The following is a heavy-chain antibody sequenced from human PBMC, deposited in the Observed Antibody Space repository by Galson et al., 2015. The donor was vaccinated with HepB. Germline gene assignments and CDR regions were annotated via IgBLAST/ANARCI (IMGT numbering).Heavy chain of an antibody. D-gene: IGHD6-13*01. V-gene: IGHV3-73*01. J-gene: IGHJ4*02. Sequence: SLRPSCAASGFGFSDSAIHWVRQASGKGLEWVGRIRGKSNNYATEYSASVKGRFTISRDDSKNTAFLQMNSLKTDDTAIYHCTRQGEAGLFDYWGQGTLVTVSS. CDR2: IRGKSNNYAT. CDR1: GFGFSDSA. CDR3: TRQGEAGLFDY.